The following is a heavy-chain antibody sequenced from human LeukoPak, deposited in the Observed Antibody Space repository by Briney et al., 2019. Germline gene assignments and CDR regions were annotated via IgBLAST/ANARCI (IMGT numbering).Heavy chain of an antibody. V-gene: IGHV4-59*01. CDR2: IYYSGST. CDR1: GGSISNKY. CDR3: ARYSDSGSSYYFDY. Sequence: SEALSLTCTVSGGSISNKYWSWIRQPPGKGLEWIGYIYYSGSTNYNPSLKSRVTILVDTSKNQFSLKLSSVTAADTAVYYCARYSDSGSSYYFDYWGRGTLVTVSS. D-gene: IGHD1-26*01. J-gene: IGHJ4*02.